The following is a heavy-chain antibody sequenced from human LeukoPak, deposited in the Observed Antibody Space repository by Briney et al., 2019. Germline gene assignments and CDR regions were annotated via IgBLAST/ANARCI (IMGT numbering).Heavy chain of an antibody. CDR3: ARHPYDSSGYWVGYFDY. D-gene: IGHD3-22*01. V-gene: IGHV4-39*01. CDR2: IYYSGST. Sequence: SETLSLTCTVSGGSISSSSYSWGWIRQPPGKGLEWIGSIYYSGSTYYNPSLKSRVTISVDTSKNQFSLKLSSVTAADTAVYYCARHPYDSSGYWVGYFDYWGQGTLVTVSS. J-gene: IGHJ4*02. CDR1: GGSISSSSYS.